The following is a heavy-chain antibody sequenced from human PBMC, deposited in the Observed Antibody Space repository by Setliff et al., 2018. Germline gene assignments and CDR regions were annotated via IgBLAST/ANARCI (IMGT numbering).Heavy chain of an antibody. V-gene: IGHV1-18*01. Sequence: GASVKVSCKASGYTFTSYGISWVRQAPGKGLEWMGWISAYNGNTNYAQKLQGRVTMTTDTSTSTAYMELRSLRSDDTAVYYCATGLSRLVVVPPGYWGQGTLVTVSS. CDR1: GYTFTSYG. CDR2: ISAYNGNT. D-gene: IGHD3-22*01. J-gene: IGHJ4*02. CDR3: ATGLSRLVVVPPGY.